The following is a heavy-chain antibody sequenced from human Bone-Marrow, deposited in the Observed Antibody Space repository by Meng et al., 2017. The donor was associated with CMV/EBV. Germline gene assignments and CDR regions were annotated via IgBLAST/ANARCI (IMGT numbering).Heavy chain of an antibody. Sequence: ASVKVSCKASGYTFTGYYMHWVRQAPGQGLEWMGWINPNSGGTNYAQKFQGRVTMTRDTSISTVYMQLTRLRSDDTAVYYCAISRVGATRGAFDIWGQGTMVTVSS. CDR1: GYTFTGYY. D-gene: IGHD1-26*01. CDR2: INPNSGGT. J-gene: IGHJ3*02. CDR3: AISRVGATRGAFDI. V-gene: IGHV1-2*02.